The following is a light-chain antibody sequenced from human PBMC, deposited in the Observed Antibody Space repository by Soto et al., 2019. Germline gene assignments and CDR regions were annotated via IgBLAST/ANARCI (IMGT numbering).Light chain of an antibody. CDR3: QQSHSTPLT. V-gene: IGKV3-11*01. CDR1: QSVSSS. J-gene: IGKJ4*01. CDR2: SGY. Sequence: FVVTQSPDTLSLSPGETATLSCRASQSVSSSVAWYQHKPGQSPRLVVYSGYKRSPGIPARFSGSGSGTDFTLTISSLESDDFAIYYCQQSHSTPLTFGGGTKVEIK.